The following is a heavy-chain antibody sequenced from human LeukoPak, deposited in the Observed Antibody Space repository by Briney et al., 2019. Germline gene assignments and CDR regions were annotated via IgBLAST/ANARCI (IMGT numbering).Heavy chain of an antibody. CDR2: ISPYNGNT. CDR3: ARGSPPRVYYDRSGYYSYYFDY. Sequence: ASVKVTCKASGYKFTNYGVSWVRQAPGQGLEWMGWISPYNGNTIYAQKLQGRVTMTTDTSTSTAYMELRSLRSDDTAVYYCARGSPPRVYYDRSGYYSYYFDYWGQGTLVTVSS. J-gene: IGHJ4*02. D-gene: IGHD3-22*01. V-gene: IGHV1-18*01. CDR1: GYKFTNYG.